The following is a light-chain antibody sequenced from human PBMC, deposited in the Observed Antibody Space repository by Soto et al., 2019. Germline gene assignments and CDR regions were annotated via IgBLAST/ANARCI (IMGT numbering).Light chain of an antibody. CDR2: GVS. CDR3: SSYTNSGTLV. J-gene: IGLJ2*01. CDR1: SSDIGGYDY. Sequence: QSALTQPASVSGSPGQSITISCTGTSSDIGGYDYVSWYQQHPGKAPTLMIYGVSNRPSGVFNRFSGSKSGNTASLTISGLQAEDEADYYCSSYTNSGTLVFGGGTKLTVL. V-gene: IGLV2-14*01.